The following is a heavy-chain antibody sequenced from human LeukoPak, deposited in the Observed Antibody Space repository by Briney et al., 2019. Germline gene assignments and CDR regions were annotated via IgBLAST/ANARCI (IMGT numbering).Heavy chain of an antibody. J-gene: IGHJ4*02. D-gene: IGHD3-22*01. CDR3: ARDYRYYDSSGYLDY. CDR1: GGSISSGGYY. Sequence: SQTLSLTCTVSGGSISSGGYYWSWIRQHPGKGLEWIRYIYYSGSTYYNPSLKTRVTISVDTSKNQFPLKLRSVTAADTAVYYCARDYRYYDSSGYLDYWGQGTLVTVSS. V-gene: IGHV4-31*03. CDR2: IYYSGST.